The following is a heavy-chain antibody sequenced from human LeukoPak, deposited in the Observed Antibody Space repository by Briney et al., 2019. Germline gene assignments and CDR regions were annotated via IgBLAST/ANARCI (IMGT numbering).Heavy chain of an antibody. V-gene: IGHV3-7*03. CDR3: AKTARSIAVAGTVDY. CDR1: GFTFSSYW. Sequence: GGSLRLSCAASGFTFSSYWMSWVRQAPGKGLEWVANIKQDGSEKYYVDSVKGRFTISRDNAKNSLYLQMNSLRAEDTAVYYCAKTARSIAVAGTVDYWGQGTLVTVSS. CDR2: IKQDGSEK. D-gene: IGHD6-19*01. J-gene: IGHJ4*02.